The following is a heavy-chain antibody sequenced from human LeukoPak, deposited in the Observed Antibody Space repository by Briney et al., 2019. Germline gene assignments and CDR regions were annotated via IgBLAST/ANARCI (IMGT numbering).Heavy chain of an antibody. CDR1: GFTFSNYA. Sequence: PGGSLRLSCAASGFTFSNYAMSWVRQAPGKGLEWVAVMSYDGKYKYHADSVKGRFTISRDNSRNTVSLQMNSLRSEDTAIYYCATGSYHEHWGQGTLVTVSS. V-gene: IGHV3-30*01. D-gene: IGHD1-26*01. CDR3: ATGSYHEH. CDR2: MSYDGKYK. J-gene: IGHJ4*02.